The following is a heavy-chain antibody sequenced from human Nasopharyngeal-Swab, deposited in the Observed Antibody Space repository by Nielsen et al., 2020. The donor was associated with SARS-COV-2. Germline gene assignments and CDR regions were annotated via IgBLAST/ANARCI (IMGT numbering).Heavy chain of an antibody. J-gene: IGHJ4*02. V-gene: IGHV4-39*07. CDR3: ARAVYGGCIYDSCFDY. D-gene: IGHD5-18*01. CDR2: VDHSGST. Sequence: WIRQPPGQGLEWIGSVDHSGSTDYNPSLKSRVTISLDTSKKQFSLKLNPLSAADTAVYYCARAVYGGCIYDSCFDYWGQGTLVTVSS.